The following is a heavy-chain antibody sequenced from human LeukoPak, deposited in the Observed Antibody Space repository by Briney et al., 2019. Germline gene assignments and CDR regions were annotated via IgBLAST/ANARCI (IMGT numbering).Heavy chain of an antibody. D-gene: IGHD3-10*01. CDR2: ISSSSSYI. Sequence: PGGSLRLSCAASGFTFSSYSMNWVRQAPGKGLEWVSYISSSSSYIYYADSVEGRFTISRDNAKNSLYLQMNSLRAEDTAVYYCARWVRGVSDYWGQGTLVTVSS. J-gene: IGHJ4*02. CDR1: GFTFSSYS. CDR3: ARWVRGVSDY. V-gene: IGHV3-21*05.